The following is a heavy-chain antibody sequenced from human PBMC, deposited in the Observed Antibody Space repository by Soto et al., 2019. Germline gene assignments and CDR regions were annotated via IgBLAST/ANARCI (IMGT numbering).Heavy chain of an antibody. J-gene: IGHJ4*02. D-gene: IGHD2-2*01. V-gene: IGHV3-30*04. CDR2: ISYDGSNK. CDR1: GFTFSSYA. CDR3: ARDIARRVPAAPLYYFDY. Sequence: GGSLRLSCAASGFTFSSYAMHWVRQAPGKGLEWVAVISYDGSNKYYADSVKGRFTISRDNSKNTLYLQMNSLRAEDTAVYYCARDIARRVPAAPLYYFDYWGQGTLVTVSS.